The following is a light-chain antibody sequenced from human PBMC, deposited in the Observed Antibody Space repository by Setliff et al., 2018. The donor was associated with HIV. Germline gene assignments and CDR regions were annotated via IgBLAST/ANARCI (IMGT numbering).Light chain of an antibody. CDR2: EKS. Sequence: DIQMTQSPPAMSASVGDRVTITCRASQDLRNYLAWFQQKPGEVPKRLIHEKSILHDGVPSRFSASGSGAEFTLTISSLQPEDFATYYCLQHNIFPRTFGQGTKVDIK. J-gene: IGKJ1*01. V-gene: IGKV1-17*03. CDR3: LQHNIFPRT. CDR1: QDLRNY.